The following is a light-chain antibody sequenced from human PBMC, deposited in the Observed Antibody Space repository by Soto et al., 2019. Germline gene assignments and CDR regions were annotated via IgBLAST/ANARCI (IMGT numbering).Light chain of an antibody. CDR1: ANINIW. CDR2: KAS. CDR3: QQYDSYPFA. J-gene: IGKJ3*01. Sequence: DIQMTQSPSTLSASVGDRVIITCRANANINIWVAWYQQKPGKAPKFLMYKASSLQSGVPSRFSGSGSGTEFALTFSSLQPDEFATYYCQQYDSYPFAFGPGTKVVIK. V-gene: IGKV1-5*03.